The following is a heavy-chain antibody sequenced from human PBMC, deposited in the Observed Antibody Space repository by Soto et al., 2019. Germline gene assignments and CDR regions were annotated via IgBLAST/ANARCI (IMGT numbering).Heavy chain of an antibody. D-gene: IGHD4-4*01. Sequence: GGSLRLSCAASGFTFSNAWMSWVRQAPGKGLEWVGRIKSKTDGGTTDYAAPVKGRFTISRDDSKNTLYLQMNSLKTEDTAVYYCTTGRATVTTYYYYYMDVWGKGTTVTGSS. CDR1: GFTFSNAW. CDR2: IKSKTDGGTT. J-gene: IGHJ6*03. V-gene: IGHV3-15*01. CDR3: TTGRATVTTYYYYYMDV.